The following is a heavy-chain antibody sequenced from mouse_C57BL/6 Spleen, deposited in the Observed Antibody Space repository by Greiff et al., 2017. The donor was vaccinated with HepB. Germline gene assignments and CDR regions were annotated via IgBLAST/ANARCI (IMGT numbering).Heavy chain of an antibody. J-gene: IGHJ2*01. CDR3: ATLFFYYYGEDY. CDR1: GFTFSDYG. Sequence: DVHLVESGGGLVKPGGSLKLSCAASGFTFSDYGMHWVRQAPEKGLEWVAYISSGSSTIYYADTVKGRFTISRDNAKNTLFLQMTSLRSEDTAMYYCATLFFYYYGEDYWGQGTTLTVSS. D-gene: IGHD1-1*01. V-gene: IGHV5-17*01. CDR2: ISSGSSTI.